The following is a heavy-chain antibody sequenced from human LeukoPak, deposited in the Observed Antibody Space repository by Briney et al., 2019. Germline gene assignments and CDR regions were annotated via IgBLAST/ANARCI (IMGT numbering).Heavy chain of an antibody. V-gene: IGHV4-38-2*02. D-gene: IGHD3-10*01. CDR1: AHSISSGYY. J-gene: IGHJ4*02. CDR2: IYHSGST. Sequence: PSETPSLTCTVSAHSISSGYYWGWIRQPSGKGLEWIGSIYHSGSTYYNPSLKSRVTISVDTSKNQFSLKLSSVTAADTAVYYCARLGSPGAYWGQGTLVTVSS. CDR3: ARLGSPGAY.